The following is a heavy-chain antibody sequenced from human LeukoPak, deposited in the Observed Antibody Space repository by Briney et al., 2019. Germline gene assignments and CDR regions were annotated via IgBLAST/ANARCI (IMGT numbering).Heavy chain of an antibody. V-gene: IGHV3-21*01. D-gene: IGHD3-16*01. CDR1: GFSVTNNY. CDR2: ITISSSII. CDR3: ARDLSDDYSLDY. J-gene: IGHJ4*02. Sequence: GGSLRLSCAVSGFSVTNNYMSWVRQAPGKGLEWVSSITISSSIIYYADSVKGRFTISRDNAKNSLFLQMNSLRAEDTAVYFCARDLSDDYSLDYWGQGTLVSVSS.